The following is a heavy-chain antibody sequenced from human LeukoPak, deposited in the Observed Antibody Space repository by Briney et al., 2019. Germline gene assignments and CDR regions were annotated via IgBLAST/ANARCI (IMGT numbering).Heavy chain of an antibody. CDR1: GGSISSYY. D-gene: IGHD3-22*01. CDR3: ARDLGEDYYDSSGSPFDY. CDR2: IYYSGST. Sequence: SETLSLTCTVSGGSISSYYWSWIRQPPGKGLEWIGYIYYSGSTNYNPSLKSRVTISVDTSKNQFSLKLSSVTAADTAVYYCARDLGEDYYDSSGSPFDYWGQGTLVTVSS. V-gene: IGHV4-59*12. J-gene: IGHJ4*02.